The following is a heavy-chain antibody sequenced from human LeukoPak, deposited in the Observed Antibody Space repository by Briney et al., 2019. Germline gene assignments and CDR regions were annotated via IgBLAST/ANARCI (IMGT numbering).Heavy chain of an antibody. V-gene: IGHV1-2*02. CDR2: INPNSGGT. J-gene: IGHJ3*02. D-gene: IGHD3-10*01. CDR3: ARVNAYYFGSGISRAFHI. CDR1: GYTFTGYY. Sequence: ASVKVSCKASGYTFTGYYMHWVRQAPGQGLEWMGWINPNSGGTNYAQKFQGRVTMTRDTSISTAYMELSRLRSEDTAVYYCARVNAYYFGSGISRAFHIWGQGTTVTVSS.